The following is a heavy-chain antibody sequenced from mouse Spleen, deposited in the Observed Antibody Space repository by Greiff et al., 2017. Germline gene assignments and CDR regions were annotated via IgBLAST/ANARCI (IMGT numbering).Heavy chain of an antibody. CDR1: GYSFTGYY. CDR3: AREYYGSSYPFDY. J-gene: IGHJ2*01. Sequence: VQLKESGPELVKPGASVKISCKASGYSFTGYYMNWVKQSPEKSLEWIGEINPSTGGTTYNQKFKAKATLTVDKSSSTAYMQLKSLTSEDSAVYYCAREYYGSSYPFDYWGQGTTLTVSS. CDR2: INPSTGGT. D-gene: IGHD1-1*01. V-gene: IGHV1-42*01.